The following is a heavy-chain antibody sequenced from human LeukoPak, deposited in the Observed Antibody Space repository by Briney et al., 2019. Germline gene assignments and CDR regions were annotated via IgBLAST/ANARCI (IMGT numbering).Heavy chain of an antibody. D-gene: IGHD4-11*01. Sequence: ASVKISCKASGYTSRGNYIHWLRQAPGQGLEWMGWIDTNNGDTKSAQKFQGRVTMSRDTSISTAYMDLSSLSPDDAAVYYCARDPSSVTLYFFDYWGQGTLVTVSS. CDR3: ARDPSSVTLYFFDY. CDR2: IDTNNGDT. V-gene: IGHV1-2*02. CDR1: GYTSRGNY. J-gene: IGHJ4*02.